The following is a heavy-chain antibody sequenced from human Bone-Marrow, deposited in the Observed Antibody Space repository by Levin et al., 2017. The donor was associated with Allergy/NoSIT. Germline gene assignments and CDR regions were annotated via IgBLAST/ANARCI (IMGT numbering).Heavy chain of an antibody. V-gene: IGHV3-9*01. CDR1: GFNFDDYA. D-gene: IGHD1-26*01. CDR3: AKDYFLGHTTGLLYH. Sequence: SLKISCAASGFNFDDYAMHWVRQVPGRGLEWVSGISWNSGYIVYADSVKGRFTISRDNAKNSLYLHMNSLRSEDAAFYYCAKDYFLGHTTGLLYHWGQGTLVTVSS. CDR2: ISWNSGYI. J-gene: IGHJ5*02.